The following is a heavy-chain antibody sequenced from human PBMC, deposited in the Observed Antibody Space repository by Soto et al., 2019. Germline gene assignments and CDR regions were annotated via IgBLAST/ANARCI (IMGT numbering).Heavy chain of an antibody. CDR3: ARHPRDDYNYGGSGIFDY. Sequence: QLQLQELGPGLVKPSETLSLTCSVSGGSISSRTFWWAWIRQPPGKGLEWIGDMYYSGSSYSSPSLKSRVTLSVDTSKNQLSLKLHSVTAADTAVYYCARHPRDDYNYGGSGIFDYWGQGTLVTVSS. V-gene: IGHV4-39*01. J-gene: IGHJ4*02. D-gene: IGHD4-4*01. CDR2: MYYSGSS. CDR1: GGSISSRTFW.